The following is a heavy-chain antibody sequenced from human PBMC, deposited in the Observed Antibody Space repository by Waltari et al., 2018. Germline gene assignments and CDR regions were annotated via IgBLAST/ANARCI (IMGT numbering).Heavy chain of an antibody. CDR3: ARDKGGYYDILTQGDYYYYMDV. CDR2: IIPIFGTA. Sequence: GSSVKVSCKASGGTFSSYAISWVRQAPGQGLEWMGGIIPIFGTANYAQKFQGRVTITTDESTSTAYMELSSLRSEDTAVYYCARDKGGYYDILTQGDYYYYMDVWGKGTTVTVSS. J-gene: IGHJ6*03. V-gene: IGHV1-69*05. CDR1: GGTFSSYA. D-gene: IGHD3-9*01.